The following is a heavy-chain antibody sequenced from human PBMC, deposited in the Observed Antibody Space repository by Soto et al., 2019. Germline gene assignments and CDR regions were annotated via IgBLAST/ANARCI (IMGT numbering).Heavy chain of an antibody. V-gene: IGHV4-31*03. J-gene: IGHJ5*02. CDR2: IDYSGST. Sequence: QVQLQESGPGLVKPSQTLSLTCTVSGGSISRGGYYWSWIRQHPGKGLEWIGYIDYSGSTYDNPSLKRRVTIPVDTSKNQCSLKLSSVTAADTAVYYCAREEGPWVQETLVTVSS. CDR3: AREEGP. CDR1: GGSISRGGYY.